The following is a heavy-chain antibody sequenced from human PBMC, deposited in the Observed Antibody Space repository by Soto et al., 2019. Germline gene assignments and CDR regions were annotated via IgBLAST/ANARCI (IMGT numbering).Heavy chain of an antibody. J-gene: IGHJ6*02. Sequence: GGSLSLSCAGSGFTVSSNYMSWVRHAPGKGLEWVSVIYSGGSTYYADSVKGRFTISRDNSKNTLYLQMNSLRAEDTAVYYCARVPGNYDYYYGMDVWGQGTTVTVS. CDR3: ARVPGNYDYYYGMDV. D-gene: IGHD3-10*01. CDR1: GFTVSSNY. CDR2: IYSGGST. V-gene: IGHV3-53*01.